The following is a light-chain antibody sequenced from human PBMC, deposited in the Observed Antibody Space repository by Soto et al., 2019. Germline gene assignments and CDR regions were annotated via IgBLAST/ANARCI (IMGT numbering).Light chain of an antibody. Sequence: QSVLTQPPSVSGAPGQRVTISCTGNSSNLGAGYDVHWYQQLPGAAPKLVIFGNRNRPSGVPERFSGSKSGTSASLAITGLQAEDEADYYCTSYTSISTLHVVFGGGTKLTVL. CDR1: SSNLGAGYD. J-gene: IGLJ2*01. CDR2: GNR. V-gene: IGLV1-40*01. CDR3: TSYTSISTLHVV.